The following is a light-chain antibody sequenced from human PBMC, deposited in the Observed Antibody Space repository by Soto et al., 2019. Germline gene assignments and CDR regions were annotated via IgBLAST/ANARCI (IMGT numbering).Light chain of an antibody. CDR1: ISNIATNY. CDR3: AAWDDTVRSDV. J-gene: IGLJ1*01. V-gene: IGLV1-47*01. Sequence: QSVLTQPPSVSGTPGQRVTISCCGGISNIATNYVHWFQQLPGTAPKVLSNRDNQRPSGVPDRFSGYKSGTSATLAISGLRSEDEAEYYCAAWDDTVRSDVFGTGTKPTVL. CDR2: RDN.